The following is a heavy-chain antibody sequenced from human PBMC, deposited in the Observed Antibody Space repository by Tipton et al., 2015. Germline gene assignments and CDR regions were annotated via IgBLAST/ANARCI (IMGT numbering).Heavy chain of an antibody. D-gene: IGHD4-23*01. Sequence: LRLSCTVSGGSFSDYYWSWIRQSPGEGLEWIGSIYHSGSTYYNPSLKSRVTISVDTSKNQFSLRLSSVTAADTAVYYCARARGRHGGLFDSWGQGILVTVSS. CDR1: GGSFSDYY. CDR3: ARARGRHGGLFDS. CDR2: IYHSGST. J-gene: IGHJ4*02. V-gene: IGHV4-59*08.